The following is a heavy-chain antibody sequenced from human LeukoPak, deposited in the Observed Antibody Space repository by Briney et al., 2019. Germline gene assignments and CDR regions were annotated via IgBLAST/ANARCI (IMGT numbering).Heavy chain of an antibody. CDR3: ARSKNSRSYARPLDY. D-gene: IGHD1-26*01. V-gene: IGHV3-21*01. Sequence: GGSLRLSCAASGFTFSSYSMNWVRQAPGKGLEWVSSISSSSSYIYYADSVKGRFTISRDNAKNSLYLQMNSLRAEDTAVYYCARSKNSRSYARPLDYWGQGTLVTVSS. CDR1: GFTFSSYS. CDR2: ISSSSSYI. J-gene: IGHJ4*02.